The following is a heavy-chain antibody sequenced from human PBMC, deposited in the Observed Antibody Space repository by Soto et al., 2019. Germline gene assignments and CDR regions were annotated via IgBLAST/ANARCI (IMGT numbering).Heavy chain of an antibody. D-gene: IGHD2-15*01. CDR1: GFTFSTSA. CDR3: VREEFEDCRGHFGC. J-gene: IGHJ4*02. CDR2: ISFGGKTE. Sequence: QVQVVESGGGVVQPGGSLRLSCAASGFTFSTSAMHWVRQAPGKGLEWMAAISFGGKTEYYEDSVKGRFTVSRYISESTLYLQMNGLRTEDTAVYYCVREEFEDCRGHFGCWGRGTLVSVSS. V-gene: IGHV3-30*04.